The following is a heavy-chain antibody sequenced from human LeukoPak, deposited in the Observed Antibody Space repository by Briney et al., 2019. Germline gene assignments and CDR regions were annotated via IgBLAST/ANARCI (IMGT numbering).Heavy chain of an antibody. CDR2: IKQDGSEK. CDR3: ARPYYDFWSGYYRYYYYYMDV. V-gene: IGHV3-7*01. Sequence: GGSLRLSCAAAGFTFSSYCMSWVRQAPGKGLEGVANIKQDGSEKYYVDSVKGRFTISRDNAKISLYLQMNSLRAEDTAVYYCARPYYDFWSGYYRYYYYYMDVWGKGTTVTVSS. CDR1: GFTFSSYC. D-gene: IGHD3-3*01. J-gene: IGHJ6*03.